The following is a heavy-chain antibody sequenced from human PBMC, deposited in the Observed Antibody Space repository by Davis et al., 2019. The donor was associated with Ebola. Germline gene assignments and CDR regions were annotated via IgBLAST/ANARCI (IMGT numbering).Heavy chain of an antibody. CDR1: GFTVSSNY. Sequence: PGGSLRLSCAASGFTVSSNYMSWVRQAPGKGLEWVSVIYSGGSTYYADSVKGRFTISRDNAKNSLYLQMNNLRAEDTAVYSCARGNFGGSKLPLYYWGQGTLVTVSS. CDR3: ARGNFGGSKLPLYY. CDR2: IYSGGST. J-gene: IGHJ4*02. D-gene: IGHD1-26*01. V-gene: IGHV3-53*01.